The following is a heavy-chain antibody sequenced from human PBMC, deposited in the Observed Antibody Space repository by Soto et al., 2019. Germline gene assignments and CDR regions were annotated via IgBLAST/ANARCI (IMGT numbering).Heavy chain of an antibody. J-gene: IGHJ6*02. CDR2: INHRGNT. CDR3: AREEAPQPFNRGYSGVDV. CDR1: VGSFSGYY. D-gene: IGHD7-27*01. Sequence: SETLSLTCAVNVGSFSGYYWSWIRQPPGKGLGWIGAINHRGNTDHNPSLKSRVTISVDTSRTQFSLSLSSVTAADTAVYYCAREEAPQPFNRGYSGVDVWGQGTTVTVSS. V-gene: IGHV4-34*01.